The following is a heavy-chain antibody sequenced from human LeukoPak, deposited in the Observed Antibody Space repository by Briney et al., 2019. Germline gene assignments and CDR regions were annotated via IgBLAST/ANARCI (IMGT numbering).Heavy chain of an antibody. J-gene: IGHJ3*02. CDR2: IYYSGST. V-gene: IGHV4-59*01. CDR3: ARVLRTMVRGGAFDI. D-gene: IGHD3-10*01. CDR1: GGSISSYY. Sequence: SETLSLTCTVSGGSISSYYWSWIRQPPGKGLEWIGYIYYSGSTNYNPSLKSRVTISVDTSKNQFSLKPSSVTAADTAVYYCARVLRTMVRGGAFDIWGQGTMVTVSS.